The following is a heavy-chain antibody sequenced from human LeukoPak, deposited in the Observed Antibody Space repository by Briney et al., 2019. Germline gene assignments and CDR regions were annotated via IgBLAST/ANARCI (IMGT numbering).Heavy chain of an antibody. CDR1: GYTLTELS. J-gene: IGHJ4*02. D-gene: IGHD2-2*01. V-gene: IGHV1-24*01. CDR2: FDPEDGET. CDR3: ATKPRKRYPLSSYFDY. Sequence: GASVKVSCKVSGYTLTELSMHWVRQAPGKGLEWMGGFDPEDGETIYAQKFQGRVTMTEDTSTDTAYMELSSLRSEDTAVYYCATKPRKRYPLSSYFDYWGQGTLATVSS.